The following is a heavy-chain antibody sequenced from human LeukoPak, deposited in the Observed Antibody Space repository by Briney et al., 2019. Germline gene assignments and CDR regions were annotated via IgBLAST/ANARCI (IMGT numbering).Heavy chain of an antibody. Sequence: GGSLRLSCAAAGFNFSATSIHWVRQVPGKGLEWIGRIRNKANFYAKAYSPSVKGRFFLSRDDSNNVSYLQMNSLKTEDTGLYYCTKYDSWGQGTLVTVSS. CDR2: IRNKANFYAK. D-gene: IGHD2/OR15-2a*01. V-gene: IGHV3-73*01. CDR3: TKYDS. CDR1: GFNFSATS. J-gene: IGHJ5*01.